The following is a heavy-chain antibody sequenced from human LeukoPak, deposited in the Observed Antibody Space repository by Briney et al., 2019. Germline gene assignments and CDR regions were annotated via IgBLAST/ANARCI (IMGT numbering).Heavy chain of an antibody. CDR1: GDSMNSHY. D-gene: IGHD3-22*01. CDR3: ARGPLDYYESSGHYSDAFDI. V-gene: IGHV4-59*11. Sequence: PSETLSLTGTAPGDSMNSHYWSWIRKPPGKGREGIGNIYYSGSTSYNASLRNRVTILVDTSKNQFSLKLSSVTAADTAVYYCARGPLDYYESSGHYSDAFDIWGQGTVVIVSS. J-gene: IGHJ3*02. CDR2: IYYSGST.